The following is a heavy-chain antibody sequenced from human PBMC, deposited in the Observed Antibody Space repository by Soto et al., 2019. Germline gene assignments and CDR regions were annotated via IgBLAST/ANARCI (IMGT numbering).Heavy chain of an antibody. CDR3: ARISIRPSPFFDY. V-gene: IGHV2-26*01. CDR1: GFSLSNARMG. Sequence: SGPTVVHPTETLTLTCTVSGFSLSNARMGVSWIRQPPGKALEWLAHIFSNDEKSYSTSLKSMLTISKDTSKSQEVLTMTNMDPVDTATYYCARISIRPSPFFDYWGQGTLVTVSS. CDR2: IFSNDEK. J-gene: IGHJ4*02.